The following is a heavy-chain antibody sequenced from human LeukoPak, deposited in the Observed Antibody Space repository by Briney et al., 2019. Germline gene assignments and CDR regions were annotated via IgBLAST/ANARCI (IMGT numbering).Heavy chain of an antibody. J-gene: IGHJ4*02. D-gene: IGHD3-10*01. CDR2: INHSGST. CDR3: ARGPGGRGVITDY. V-gene: IGHV4-34*01. CDR1: GGSFSGYY. Sequence: PSETLSLTCAVYGGSFSGYYWSWIRQPPGKGLEWIGEINHSGSTNYNPFLKSRVTISVDTSKNQFSLKLSSVTAADTAVYYCARGPGGRGVITDYWGQGTLVTVSS.